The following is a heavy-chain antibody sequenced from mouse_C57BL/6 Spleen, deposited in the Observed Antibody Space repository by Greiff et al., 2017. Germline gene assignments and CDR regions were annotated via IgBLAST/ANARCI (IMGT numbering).Heavy chain of an antibody. CDR2: INPDSSTI. V-gene: IGHV4-1*01. D-gene: IGHD2-4*01. J-gene: IGHJ3*01. CDR3: APAIYYDYDVFAY. Sequence: EVQLVESGGGLVQPGGSLKLSCAASGIDFSRYWMSWVRRAPGKGLEWIGEINPDSSTINYAPSLKDKFIISRDNAKNTLYLQMRKVRSEDTALYYCAPAIYYDYDVFAYWGQGTLVTVSA. CDR1: GIDFSRYW.